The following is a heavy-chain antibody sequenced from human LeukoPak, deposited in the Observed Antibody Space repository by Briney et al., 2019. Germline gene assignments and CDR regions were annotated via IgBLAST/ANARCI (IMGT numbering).Heavy chain of an antibody. CDR1: GFTFSTYW. J-gene: IGHJ4*02. CDR3: ARHMDWSFDY. Sequence: GWSLRLSCAPSGFTFSTYWMTWVRHSPGKGLEWVASIYPDGSEKYYVDSVKGRFTISRDNAKNSLYLQMNNLRAEDTAVYYCARHMDWSFDYWGQGTLVTVSS. D-gene: IGHD2-2*03. CDR2: IYPDGSEK. V-gene: IGHV3-7*01.